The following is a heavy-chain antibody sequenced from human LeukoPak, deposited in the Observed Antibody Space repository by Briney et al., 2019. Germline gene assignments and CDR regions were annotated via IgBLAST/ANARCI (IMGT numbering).Heavy chain of an antibody. J-gene: IGHJ4*02. D-gene: IGHD2-15*01. CDR2: SDTGNT. CDR3: AKAPVTTCRGAFCYPFDY. CDR1: GFTLSSYA. Sequence: GGSLRLSCAASGFTLSSYAMSWVRQAPGKGLEWVSASDTGNTYHADSVKGRFTISRDSSKNTLFLQMNRLRPEDAAVYYCAKAPVTTCRGAFCYPFDYWGLGTLVTVSS. V-gene: IGHV3-23*01.